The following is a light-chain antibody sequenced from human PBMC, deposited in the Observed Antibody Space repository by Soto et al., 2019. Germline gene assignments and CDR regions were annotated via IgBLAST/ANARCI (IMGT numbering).Light chain of an antibody. V-gene: IGKV3-20*01. CDR1: QSVSNNY. CDR3: QQYGTSPRT. Sequence: ERVLTQSPGTLSLSPGERATLSCRASQSVSNNYLAWYQQKPGQAPRLLIYGATSRATGIPDRFSGSGSETDFTLSLSSLEPGDFAVYYCQQYGTSPRTFGQGTKLEIK. J-gene: IGKJ2*01. CDR2: GAT.